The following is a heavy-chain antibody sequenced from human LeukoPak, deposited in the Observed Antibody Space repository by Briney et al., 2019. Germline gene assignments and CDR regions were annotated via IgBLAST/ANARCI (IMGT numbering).Heavy chain of an antibody. V-gene: IGHV5-51*01. Sequence: RGESLQISCKGFGYRFNSYWIGWVRQLPGKGLEWMGIIYPGDSDTRYSPSFQGQVTISADKSISTAYLQWSSLKASDTAIYYCVRTVGYCSSTSCYRNFDYWGQGTLVTVSS. J-gene: IGHJ4*02. CDR3: VRTVGYCSSTSCYRNFDY. CDR1: GYRFNSYW. CDR2: IYPGDSDT. D-gene: IGHD2-2*02.